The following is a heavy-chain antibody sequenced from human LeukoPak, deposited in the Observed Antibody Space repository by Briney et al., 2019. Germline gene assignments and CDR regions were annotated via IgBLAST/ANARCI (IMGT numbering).Heavy chain of an antibody. D-gene: IGHD6-19*01. CDR2: MNPNSGNT. CDR3: ARGGSSSGWYNDYYYYMDV. J-gene: IGHJ6*03. CDR1: GYTLTSYD. V-gene: IGHV1-8*01. Sequence: GASVKVSCKASGYTLTSYDINWVRQATGQGLEWMGWMNPNSGNTGYAQKFQGRVTMTRNTSISTAYVELSSLRSEDTAVYYCARGGSSSGWYNDYYYYMDVWGKGTTVTVSS.